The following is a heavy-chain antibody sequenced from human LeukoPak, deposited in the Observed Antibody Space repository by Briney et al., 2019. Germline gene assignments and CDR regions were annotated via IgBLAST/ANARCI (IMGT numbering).Heavy chain of an antibody. D-gene: IGHD5-24*01. J-gene: IGHJ2*01. CDR3: ARGTGMATIYWYFDL. CDR1: GGSISSSSYY. Sequence: PSETLSLTCTVSGGSISSSSYYWGWIRQPPGKGLEWIGSIYHSGSTYYNPSLKSRVTISVDTSKNQFSLKLSSVTAADTAEYYCARGTGMATIYWYFDLWGRGTLVTVSS. CDR2: IYHSGST. V-gene: IGHV4-39*07.